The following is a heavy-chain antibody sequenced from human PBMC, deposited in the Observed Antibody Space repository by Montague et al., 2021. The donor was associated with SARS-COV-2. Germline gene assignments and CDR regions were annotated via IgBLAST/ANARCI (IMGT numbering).Heavy chain of an antibody. CDR2: INHSGST. CDR1: GGSFSGYY. D-gene: IGHD3-10*01. Sequence: SETLSLTCAVYGGSFSGYYWNWIRQPPGKGLEWTGEINHSGSTNYNPSLKSRVTMSVDTSKNLFSLKLSSVTAADTAVYYCARGARQGYGFRLGSFDSWGQGTLVTVSS. J-gene: IGHJ4*02. V-gene: IGHV4-34*01. CDR3: ARGARQGYGFRLGSFDS.